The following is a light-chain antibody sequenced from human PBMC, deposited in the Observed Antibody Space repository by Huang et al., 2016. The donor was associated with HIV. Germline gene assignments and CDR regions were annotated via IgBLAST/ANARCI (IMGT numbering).Light chain of an antibody. V-gene: IGKV1-39*01. CDR2: AGS. J-gene: IGKJ1*01. CDR3: QQTYDTPWT. Sequence: DIQMTQSPSSLSASVGDRVTITCRASQNIKSYLNWYQQKPGKAPKVLIYAGSILQSGVPSRFSGTEYGTHFTLTINSLRPEDFATYYCQQTYDTPWTFGHGTKVEIK. CDR1: QNIKSY.